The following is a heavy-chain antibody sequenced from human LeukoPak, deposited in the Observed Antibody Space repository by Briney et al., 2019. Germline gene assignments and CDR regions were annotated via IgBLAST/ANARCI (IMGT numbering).Heavy chain of an antibody. V-gene: IGHV4-59*08. Sequence: SEPLSLTCSVSDGSFSNYAWNWIRQPPGRGLEWIGYIYYSGRTIYNPSLRSRVTISVDTSKNQFSLKLTSVTAADTAVYYCARLKARDAFDIWGQGTVDTVSS. J-gene: IGHJ3*02. CDR2: IYYSGRT. CDR3: ARLKARDAFDI. CDR1: DGSFSNYA.